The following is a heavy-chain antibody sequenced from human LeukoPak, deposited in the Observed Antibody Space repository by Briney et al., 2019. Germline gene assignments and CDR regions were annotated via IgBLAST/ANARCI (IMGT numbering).Heavy chain of an antibody. CDR2: IKQDGSEK. CDR1: GFTFSSYW. J-gene: IGHJ4*02. Sequence: PGGSLRLSCAASGFTFSSYWMSWVRQAPGKGLEWVANIKQDGSEKYYVDSVKGRFTISRDNAKNSLYLQMNSLRAEDTAVYYCASAVPYSSGWYDYWGQGTLVTVSS. CDR3: ASAVPYSSGWYDY. V-gene: IGHV3-7*01. D-gene: IGHD6-19*01.